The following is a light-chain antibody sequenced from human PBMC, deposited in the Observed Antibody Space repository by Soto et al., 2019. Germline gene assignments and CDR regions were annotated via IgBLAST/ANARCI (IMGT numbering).Light chain of an antibody. V-gene: IGLV2-14*01. Sequence: HFALTQPASVSGSPGQSITISCTGTSSDVGGYNYVSWYQQHPGKAAKLMIYDVSDRPSGVSNRFSGSKSGNTASLTISGLQAEDEADYYCSSYTSNSTPLFGGGTQLTVL. CDR3: SSYTSNSTPL. CDR1: SSDVGGYNY. J-gene: IGLJ2*01. CDR2: DVS.